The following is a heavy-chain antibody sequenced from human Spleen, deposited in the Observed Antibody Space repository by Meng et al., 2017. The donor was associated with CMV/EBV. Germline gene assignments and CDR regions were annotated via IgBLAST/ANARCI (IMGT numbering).Heavy chain of an antibody. V-gene: IGHV3-53*01. CDR2: ISNDGSEK. D-gene: IGHD1-1*01. CDR3: AKEQRPGGAFDV. CDR1: GFTVSSNY. J-gene: IGHJ3*01. Sequence: GESLKISCAASGFTVSSNYMSWVRQAPGKGLEWVTIISNDGSEKYYADSVKGRFTVSRDNSKSTLYLQMNSLRAEDTAIYYCAKEQRPGGAFDVWGPGAAVTVSS.